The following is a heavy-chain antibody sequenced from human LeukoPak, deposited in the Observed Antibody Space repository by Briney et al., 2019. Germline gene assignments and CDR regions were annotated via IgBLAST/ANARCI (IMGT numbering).Heavy chain of an antibody. J-gene: IGHJ6*03. V-gene: IGHV4-39*01. CDR2: IYYSGDT. Sequence: PSETLSLTCTVSGGSISSSYYYWGWIRQPPGKGLEWIGSIYYSGDTYYNPSLKSRVTTSVDTSKSQFSLRLSSVTAADTAVYYCARNRLFLGYYYYYMDVWGKGTTVTVSS. CDR1: GGSISSSYYY. CDR3: ARNRLFLGYYYYYMDV. D-gene: IGHD1-14*01.